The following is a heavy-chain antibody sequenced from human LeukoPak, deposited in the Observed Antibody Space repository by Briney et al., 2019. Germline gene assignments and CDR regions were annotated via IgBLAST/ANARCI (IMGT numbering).Heavy chain of an antibody. Sequence: PGGSLRLSCAASGFTFRDYVISWVRQAPGKGLEWVSSISPSGDSTYYAGSVRGRFTLSRDNSKNTVYFLMNSLRAEDTAIYYCAQDWPSAVTTTPGFWGQGTMVIVSS. J-gene: IGHJ3*01. CDR1: GFTFRDYV. D-gene: IGHD4-17*01. CDR2: ISPSGDST. CDR3: AQDWPSAVTTTPGF. V-gene: IGHV3-23*01.